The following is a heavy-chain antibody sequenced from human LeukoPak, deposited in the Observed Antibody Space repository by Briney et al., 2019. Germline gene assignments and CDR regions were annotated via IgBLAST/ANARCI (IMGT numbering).Heavy chain of an antibody. D-gene: IGHD3-3*01. V-gene: IGHV3-23*01. Sequence: GGSLRLSCVASGLFFDSYGMSWVRQAPGKGLEWVSTISARGAGTYYTDSVKGRFTISRDNSMNTVYLQMNSLGAEDTAFYYCASTILGASYKRMGANWGQGTLVTVSS. CDR3: ASTILGASYKRMGAN. J-gene: IGHJ4*02. CDR1: GLFFDSYG. CDR2: ISARGAGT.